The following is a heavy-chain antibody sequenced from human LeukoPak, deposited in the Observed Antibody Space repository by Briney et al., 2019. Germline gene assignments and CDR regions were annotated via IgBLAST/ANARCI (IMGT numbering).Heavy chain of an antibody. CDR1: GYSISSGYY. CDR3: AREYDSSGYPARYFDY. J-gene: IGHJ4*02. Sequence: SETLSLTCTVSGYSISSGYYWGWIRQPPGKGLEWLGSINHSGSTYYNPSLKSRVTISVDRSKNQFSLKLSSVTAADTAVYYCAREYDSSGYPARYFDYWGQGTLVTVSS. D-gene: IGHD3-22*01. CDR2: INHSGST. V-gene: IGHV4-38-2*02.